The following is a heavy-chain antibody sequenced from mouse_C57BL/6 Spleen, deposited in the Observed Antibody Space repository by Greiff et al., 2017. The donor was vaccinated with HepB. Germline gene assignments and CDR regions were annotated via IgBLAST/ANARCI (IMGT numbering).Heavy chain of an antibody. CDR3: ASQDGLRRKGYYFDY. Sequence: VKLQQPGAELVRPGTSVKLSCKASGYTFTSYWMHWVKQRPGQGLEWIGVIDPSDSYTNYNQKFKGKATLTVDTSSSTAYMQLSSLTSEDSAVYYCASQDGLRRKGYYFDYWGQGTTLTVSS. J-gene: IGHJ2*01. D-gene: IGHD2-2*01. CDR2: IDPSDSYT. CDR1: GYTFTSYW. V-gene: IGHV1-59*01.